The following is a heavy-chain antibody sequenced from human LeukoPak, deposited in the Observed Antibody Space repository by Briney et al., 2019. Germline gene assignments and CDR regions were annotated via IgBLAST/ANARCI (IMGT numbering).Heavy chain of an antibody. D-gene: IGHD3-22*01. Sequence: GGSLRLSCAASGFTFSSYGMHWVRQAPGKGLEWVAVIWNDGSNKYYADSVKGRFTISRDNSKNTLYLQMNSLRAEDTAVYYCARIHSLYYYDSSGYGAFDIWGPGTVVTVSP. V-gene: IGHV3-33*01. J-gene: IGHJ3*02. CDR1: GFTFSSYG. CDR2: IWNDGSNK. CDR3: ARIHSLYYYDSSGYGAFDI.